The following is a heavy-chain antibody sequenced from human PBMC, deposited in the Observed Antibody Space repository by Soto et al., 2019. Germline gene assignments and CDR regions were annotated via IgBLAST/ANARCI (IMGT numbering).Heavy chain of an antibody. CDR3: ARESEDLTSNFDY. J-gene: IGHJ4*02. CDR2: ISSTTNYI. CDR1: GFTFTRYI. Sequence: GGSLRLSCAASGFTFTRYIMNWGRQAPGKGLEWVSSISSTTNYIYYADSMKGRFTVSRDNAKNSVYLEMNSLSAEDTAVYYCARESEDLTSNFDYWGQGTLVTVSS. V-gene: IGHV3-21*01.